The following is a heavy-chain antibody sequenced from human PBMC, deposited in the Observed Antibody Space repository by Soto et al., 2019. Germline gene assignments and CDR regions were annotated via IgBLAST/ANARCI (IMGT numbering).Heavy chain of an antibody. CDR2: INPSGGSA. Sequence: QVQLVQSGAEVKKPGAAVKVSCQASGYTFTSYYIHWVRQAPGQGLEWMAIINPSGGSATYAQKFQDRCTMNMDTSTRTGYMDLSSLRSEDTAVYYCARSAAYDDYLFDYWGQGTLVTVSS. D-gene: IGHD4-17*01. CDR1: GYTFTSYY. J-gene: IGHJ4*02. V-gene: IGHV1-46*01. CDR3: ARSAAYDDYLFDY.